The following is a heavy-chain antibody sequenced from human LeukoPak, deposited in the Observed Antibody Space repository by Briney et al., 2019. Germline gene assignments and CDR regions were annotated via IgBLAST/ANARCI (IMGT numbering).Heavy chain of an antibody. D-gene: IGHD3-3*01. CDR2: IYTSGST. V-gene: IGHV4-4*07. CDR1: GGSISSYY. J-gene: IGHJ4*02. CDR3: ARVGDFWSGYLFDY. Sequence: SETLSLTCTVSGGSISSYYWSWIRQPAGKGLEWIGRIYTSGSTNYNPSLKSRVTMSVDTSKNQFSLKLSSVTAADTAVYYCARVGDFWSGYLFDYWGQGTLVTVFS.